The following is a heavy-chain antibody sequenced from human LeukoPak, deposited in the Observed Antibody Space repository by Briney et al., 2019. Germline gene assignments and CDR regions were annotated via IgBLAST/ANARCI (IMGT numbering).Heavy chain of an antibody. CDR1: GYTFTSYA. CDR3: ARGFGSGSYYYYMDV. Sequence: ASVKGSCKASGYTFTSYAMHWVRQAPGQRLEWMGWISGYNGNTNYAQKLQGRVTMTTDTSTTTAYMELRSLRSDDTAVYYCARGFGSGSYYYYMDVWGKGTTVTVSS. D-gene: IGHD3-10*01. V-gene: IGHV1-18*01. J-gene: IGHJ6*03. CDR2: ISGYNGNT.